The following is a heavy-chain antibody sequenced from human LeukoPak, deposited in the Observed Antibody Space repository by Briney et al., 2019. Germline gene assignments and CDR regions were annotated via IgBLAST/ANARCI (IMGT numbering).Heavy chain of an antibody. CDR1: GFTFTTSF. CDR2: ISNDESDK. CDR3: ARDPPPKGVGVPAAEDY. D-gene: IGHD2-2*01. Sequence: QPGTSLRLSCAASGFTFTTSFMHWVRQAPGKGLEWVAAISNDESDKYYADSVRGRFTISRDNAKNSLYLQMNSLRAEDTAVYYWARDPPPKGVGVPAAEDYWGQGTLGTGSS. V-gene: IGHV3-30-3*01. J-gene: IGHJ4*02.